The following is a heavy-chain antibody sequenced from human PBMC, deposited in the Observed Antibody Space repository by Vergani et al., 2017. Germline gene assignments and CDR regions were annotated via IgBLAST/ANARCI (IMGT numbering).Heavy chain of an antibody. Sequence: EVQLVESGGGLVQPGGSLRLSCAASGFTFSSYEMNWVRQAPGKGLEWVSYISSCGSTIYYADSVKGRFTISRDNAKNALYLQMNSLRAEDTAVYYCARERIAAIGGYYYGMDVWGQGTTVTVSS. J-gene: IGHJ6*02. CDR2: ISSCGSTI. V-gene: IGHV3-48*03. CDR3: ARERIAAIGGYYYGMDV. CDR1: GFTFSSYE. D-gene: IGHD6-13*01.